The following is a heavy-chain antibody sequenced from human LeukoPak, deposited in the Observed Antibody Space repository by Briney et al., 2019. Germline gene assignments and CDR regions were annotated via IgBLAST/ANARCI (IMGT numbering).Heavy chain of an antibody. J-gene: IGHJ4*02. CDR2: IRSKAYGGTT. D-gene: IGHD2-2*01. CDR3: TRGGYQFDY. V-gene: IGHV3-49*03. CDR1: GFTFGDYV. Sequence: GGSLRLSCTASGFTFGDYVMSCFRQAPGKGLEWVGFIRSKAYGGTTDYAASVKGRFTISRDDSKSIAYLQMNSLKTEDTAVYYCTRGGYQFDYWGQGTLVTVSS.